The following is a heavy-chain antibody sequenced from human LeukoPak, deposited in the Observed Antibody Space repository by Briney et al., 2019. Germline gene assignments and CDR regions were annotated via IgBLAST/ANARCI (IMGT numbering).Heavy chain of an antibody. CDR2: ISYDGNTK. D-gene: IGHD3-9*01. Sequence: GRSLRLSCAASGFTFSSYTMHWVRQAPGKGLEWVAVISYDGNTKFYADSLKGRITISRDNFRNTVFLEMSTLRPEDTALYFRVRDLTYGARFDYWGQGTLVTVSS. CDR3: VRDLTYGARFDY. V-gene: IGHV3-30*04. J-gene: IGHJ4*02. CDR1: GFTFSSYT.